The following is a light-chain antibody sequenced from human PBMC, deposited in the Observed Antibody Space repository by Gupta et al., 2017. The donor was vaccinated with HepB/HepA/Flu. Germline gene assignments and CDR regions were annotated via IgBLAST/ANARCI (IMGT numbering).Light chain of an antibody. CDR2: KAS. CDR3: QQYKSSPFT. V-gene: IGKV1-5*03. CDR1: QSIDSW. Sequence: DIQMTQSPSTLSTSVGDRVTITCRASQSIDSWLAWYQQKPGKAPKLLIYKASRVESGFPSSFSGSGSGTEFTLTISSLQPDDFATYYCQQYKSSPFTFGQGTQLEIK. J-gene: IGKJ5*01.